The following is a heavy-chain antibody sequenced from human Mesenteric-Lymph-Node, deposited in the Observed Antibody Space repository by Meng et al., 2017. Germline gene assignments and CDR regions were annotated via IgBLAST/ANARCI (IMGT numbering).Heavy chain of an antibody. CDR2: ISTHKGTT. CDR3: VRDRDWNLDY. J-gene: IGHJ4*02. Sequence: ASVKVSCKASGYSFTGYYLHWVRQAPGQGLEWMGWISTHKGTTNYAERFQGRVTLTIDTSTSAVYMELRSLRFDDTVVYYCVRDRDWNLDYWGLGTLVTVSS. V-gene: IGHV1-18*04. CDR1: GYSFTGYY. D-gene: IGHD1-1*01.